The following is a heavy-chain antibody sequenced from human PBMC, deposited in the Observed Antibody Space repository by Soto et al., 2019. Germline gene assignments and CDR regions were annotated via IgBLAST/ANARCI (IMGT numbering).Heavy chain of an antibody. CDR3: SRGGGYWYFDL. CDR1: GGTFSSYT. Sequence: QVQMVQSGAEVKKPGSSVKVSCKASGGTFSSYTISWVRQAPGQGLEWMGRIIPILGIANYAQKFQGRVTITADKSTSTAYMELSILRSEDTAVYYCSRGGGYWYFDLWGRGTLVTVSS. CDR2: IIPILGIA. D-gene: IGHD3-16*01. J-gene: IGHJ2*01. V-gene: IGHV1-69*02.